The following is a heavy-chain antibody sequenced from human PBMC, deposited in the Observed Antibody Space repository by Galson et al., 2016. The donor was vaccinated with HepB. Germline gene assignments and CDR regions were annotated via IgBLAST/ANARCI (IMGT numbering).Heavy chain of an antibody. J-gene: IGHJ4*02. CDR1: GYTSSSYG. Sequence: SVKVSCKASGYTSSSYGICWVRQAPGQGLEWMGWISVYNGRTAYAHKLVGRVTMTADTSTNTAYMELRSLASDDTAVYHCATCDWLSTAYCGSYWGQGSLVTVSS. CDR2: ISVYNGRT. V-gene: IGHV1-18*01. CDR3: ATCDWLSTAYCGSY. D-gene: IGHD3-9*01.